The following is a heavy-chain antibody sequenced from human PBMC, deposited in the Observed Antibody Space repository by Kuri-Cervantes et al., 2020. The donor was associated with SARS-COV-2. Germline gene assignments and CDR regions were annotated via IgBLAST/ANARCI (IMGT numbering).Heavy chain of an antibody. D-gene: IGHD3-16*01. Sequence: ESLKISCAVFGVPLNTYSWSWVRQSPGKGLQWIGEINHSGGTKYKPSLKGRVSISIDASKNQVSLKMTSVTAADAAVYYCARGHIGVIPSPILGLGPHYYYYHMGVWGQGTTVTVSS. J-gene: IGHJ6*02. CDR3: ARGHIGVIPSPILGLGPHYYYYHMGV. CDR2: INHSGGT. CDR1: GVPLNTYS. V-gene: IGHV4-34*01.